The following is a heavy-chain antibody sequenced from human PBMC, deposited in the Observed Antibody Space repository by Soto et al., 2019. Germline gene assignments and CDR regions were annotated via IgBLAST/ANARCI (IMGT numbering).Heavy chain of an antibody. CDR3: AHKHLAAAGYCVDY. J-gene: IGHJ4*02. CDR2: IYWDDDK. D-gene: IGHD6-13*01. V-gene: IGHV2-5*02. Sequence: QITLKESGPTLVKPTQTLTLTCTFSGFSFTTPGVGVGWVRQPRGKALEWLALIYWDDDKRYKPSLKNRLTIAKDTSKDQVVLTMTDMDPVDTATYFCAHKHLAAAGYCVDYWGQGTLLTVSS. CDR1: GFSFTTPGVG.